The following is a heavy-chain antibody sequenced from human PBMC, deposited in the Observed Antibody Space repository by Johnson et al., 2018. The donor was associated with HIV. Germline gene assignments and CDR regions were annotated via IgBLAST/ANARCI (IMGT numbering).Heavy chain of an antibody. V-gene: IGHV3-53*01. D-gene: IGHD6-6*01. CDR1: GFTVSSNY. J-gene: IGHJ3*02. Sequence: VHLVESGGGLIQPGGSLRLSCAASGFTVSSNYMSWVRQAPGKGLEWVPVIHSGGTTYYANPVKGRFTISKDNSKNTLYLQMNSLRAADTAVYYCASCEYSSPRGAFDIWGQGTMVTVSS. CDR3: ASCEYSSPRGAFDI. CDR2: IHSGGTT.